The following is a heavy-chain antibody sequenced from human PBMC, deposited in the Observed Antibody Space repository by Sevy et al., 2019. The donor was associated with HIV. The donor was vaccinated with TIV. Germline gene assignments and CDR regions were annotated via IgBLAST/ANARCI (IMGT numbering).Heavy chain of an antibody. Sequence: GGSLRLSCAASGFTFSNAWMSWVRQAPGKGLEWVGRIKSKTDGGTTDYAAPVKGRFTISRDDSKNTLYLQMNSLKTEDTAMYYCTTGPRITMIVVGWGQGTLVTVSS. D-gene: IGHD3-22*01. CDR1: GFTFSNAW. CDR2: IKSKTDGGTT. J-gene: IGHJ4*02. CDR3: TTGPRITMIVVG. V-gene: IGHV3-15*01.